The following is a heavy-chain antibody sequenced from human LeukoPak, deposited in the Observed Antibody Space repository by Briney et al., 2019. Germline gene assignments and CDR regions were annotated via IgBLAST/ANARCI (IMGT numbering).Heavy chain of an antibody. Sequence: GGSLRLSCVGSGFTFRSHAMSWVRQAPEKGLEFVSGIYGNGGTTYYADSVKGRFTISRGNSKNTLYLQMNSLRAEDTAVYYCARDPTRYYYDSSGYYPDYWGQGTLVTVSS. CDR3: ARDPTRYYYDSSGYYPDY. D-gene: IGHD3-22*01. V-gene: IGHV3-23*01. CDR1: GFTFRSHA. CDR2: IYGNGGTT. J-gene: IGHJ4*02.